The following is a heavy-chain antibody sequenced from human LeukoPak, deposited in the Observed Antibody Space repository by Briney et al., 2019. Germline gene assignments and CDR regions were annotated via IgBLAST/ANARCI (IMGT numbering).Heavy chain of an antibody. V-gene: IGHV1-2*02. CDR1: GYTFTGYY. J-gene: IGHJ3*02. Sequence: ASVKVSCKASGYTFTGYYMHWVRQAPGQGLEWMGWINPNSGGTNYAQKFQGGVTMTRDTSISTAYMELSRLRSDDTAVYYCARVGGYSSPHAFDIWGQGTMVTVSS. CDR2: INPNSGGT. CDR3: ARVGGYSSPHAFDI. D-gene: IGHD6-13*01.